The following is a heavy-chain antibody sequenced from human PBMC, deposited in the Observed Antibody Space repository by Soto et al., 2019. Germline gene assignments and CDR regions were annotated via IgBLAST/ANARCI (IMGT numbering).Heavy chain of an antibody. CDR2: IYSNGTT. D-gene: IGHD6-19*01. J-gene: IGHJ4*02. Sequence: EVQLVETGGGLIQPGGSLRLSCVASGFIVRTNYMTRVRQAPGKGLEWVSTIYSNGTTHYSDSVRGRFTISRDNSKNTLYLQMNSLRAEDTAVYYCARDSPNTSGWYDYFDYWGQGTLVTVSS. CDR3: ARDSPNTSGWYDYFDY. V-gene: IGHV3-53*02. CDR1: GFIVRTNY.